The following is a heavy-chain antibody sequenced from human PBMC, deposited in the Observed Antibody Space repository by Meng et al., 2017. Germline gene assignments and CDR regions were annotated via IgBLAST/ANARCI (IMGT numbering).Heavy chain of an antibody. CDR1: GYTFTGYY. V-gene: IGHV1-2*06. D-gene: IGHD3-16*01. Sequence: VALVQSGGEVTKPGASGEGSSKALGYTFTGYYVHWVRQAPGQGLEWMGRINPNSGGTNYAQKFQGRVTMTRDTSISTAYMELSRLRSDDTAVYYCARNRGVDVWGSYSEFDPWGQGTLVTVSS. CDR2: INPNSGGT. J-gene: IGHJ5*02. CDR3: ARNRGVDVWGSYSEFDP.